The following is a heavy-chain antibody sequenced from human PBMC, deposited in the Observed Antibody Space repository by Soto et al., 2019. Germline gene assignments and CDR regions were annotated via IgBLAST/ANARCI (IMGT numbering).Heavy chain of an antibody. D-gene: IGHD1-7*01. CDR2: IYWDDDK. V-gene: IGHV2-5*02. CDR3: AHVKTGTILFDY. CDR1: GFSLSTDGVG. J-gene: IGHJ4*02. Sequence: QITLKESGPTLVKPTQTLTLTCTFSGFSLSTDGVGMGWIRQPPGKALEWLALIYWDDDKRYSPSLNSRLTITKDTSNNQVVLTMTNMAPVDTATYYCAHVKTGTILFDYWGQGTLVTVSS.